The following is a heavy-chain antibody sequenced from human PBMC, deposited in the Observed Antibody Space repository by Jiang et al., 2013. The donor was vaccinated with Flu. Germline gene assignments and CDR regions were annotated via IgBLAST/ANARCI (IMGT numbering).Heavy chain of an antibody. CDR3: VRVSSGWWFDS. CDR2: INTNSGGT. V-gene: IGHV1-2*02. J-gene: IGHJ5*01. D-gene: IGHD6-19*01. Sequence: SGAEVKEPGASVKVSCTASGYTFTGYYLHWVRQAPGQGLEWMGWINTNSGGTNYAQKFQGRVTMTRDTSISTAYMELSRLRSDDTAVYYCVRVSSGWWFDSWGQGTRVTVSS. CDR1: GYTFTGYY.